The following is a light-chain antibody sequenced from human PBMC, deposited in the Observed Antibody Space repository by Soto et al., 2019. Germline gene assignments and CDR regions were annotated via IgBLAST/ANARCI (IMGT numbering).Light chain of an antibody. CDR2: GAS. CDR1: QSISRY. Sequence: MVFPQSSGTLSLSPGARTTLSCRASQSISRYLAWYQQKPGQGPRLLIYGASSRATGTPDRFSGSGSGADFTLTISRLEPEDFAVYYCQQYGSSLWTFGQGTKVDI. CDR3: QQYGSSLWT. J-gene: IGKJ1*01. V-gene: IGKV3-20*01.